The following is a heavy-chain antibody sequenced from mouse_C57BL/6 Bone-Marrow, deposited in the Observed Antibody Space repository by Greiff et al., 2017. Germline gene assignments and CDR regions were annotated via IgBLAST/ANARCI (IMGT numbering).Heavy chain of an antibody. CDR2: IDPENGDT. CDR3: TNGLLRYFDV. J-gene: IGHJ1*03. V-gene: IGHV14-4*01. CDR1: GFNIKDDY. Sequence: VQLQQSGAELVRPGASVKLSCTASGFNIKDDYMHWVKQSPEQGLEWIGWIDPENGDTEYASKFQGKATITADTSSNTAYLQLSSLTSEDTAVYYCTNGLLRYFDVWGTGTTVTVSA. D-gene: IGHD2-3*01.